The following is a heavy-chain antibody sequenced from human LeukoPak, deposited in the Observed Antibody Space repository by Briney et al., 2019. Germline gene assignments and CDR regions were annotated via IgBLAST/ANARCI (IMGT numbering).Heavy chain of an antibody. CDR3: ARDLIGYCSGGSCPTGFQH. J-gene: IGHJ1*01. Sequence: GGSLRLSCAASGFTFSSYSMNWVRQAPGKGLEWVSSINSSSSYIYYADSVKGRFTISRDNAKNSLYLQMNSLRAEDTAVYYCARDLIGYCSGGSCPTGFQHWGQGTLVTVSS. V-gene: IGHV3-21*01. CDR1: GFTFSSYS. D-gene: IGHD2-15*01. CDR2: INSSSSYI.